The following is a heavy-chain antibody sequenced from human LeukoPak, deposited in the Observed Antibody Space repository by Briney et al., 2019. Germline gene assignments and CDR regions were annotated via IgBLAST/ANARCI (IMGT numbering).Heavy chain of an antibody. J-gene: IGHJ5*02. CDR1: GFTFNSYS. V-gene: IGHV3-21*01. Sequence: GGSLRLSCAASGFTFNSYSMNWVRQAPGKGLEWVSSINSNSGYIYYADSVKGRFTISRDNAKNSLYLQMNSLRAEDTAVYYCARGPYNWNYAGWFDPWGQGTLVTVSS. D-gene: IGHD1-7*01. CDR2: INSNSGYI. CDR3: ARGPYNWNYAGWFDP.